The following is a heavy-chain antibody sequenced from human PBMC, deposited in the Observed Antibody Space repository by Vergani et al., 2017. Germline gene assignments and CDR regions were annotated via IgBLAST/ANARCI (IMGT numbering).Heavy chain of an antibody. CDR2: ISSNVGST. V-gene: IGHV3-64*01. J-gene: IGHJ4*02. Sequence: EVQLVESGGGLVQPGGSLRLSCAASGFTFSNYGMHWVRQAPGKGLEYVSAISSNVGSTYYANSVKGRFTISRDNSKNTVYLQMGSLRAEDMGVYYCARSLIPTVTTFDYWGQGTLVTVSS. D-gene: IGHD4-17*01. CDR3: ARSLIPTVTTFDY. CDR1: GFTFSNYG.